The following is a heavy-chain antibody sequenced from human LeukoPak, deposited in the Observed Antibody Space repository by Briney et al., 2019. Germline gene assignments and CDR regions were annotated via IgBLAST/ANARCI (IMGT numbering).Heavy chain of an antibody. J-gene: IGHJ4*02. D-gene: IGHD3-10*01. Sequence: GGSLRLSCAASGFTFDDYAMHWVRQAPGKGLEWVAVISYDGSNKYYADSVKGRFTISRDNSKNTLYLQMNSLRAEDTAVYYCARTYGSYYFDYWGQGTLVTVSS. CDR2: ISYDGSNK. V-gene: IGHV3-30-3*01. CDR3: ARTYGSYYFDY. CDR1: GFTFDDYA.